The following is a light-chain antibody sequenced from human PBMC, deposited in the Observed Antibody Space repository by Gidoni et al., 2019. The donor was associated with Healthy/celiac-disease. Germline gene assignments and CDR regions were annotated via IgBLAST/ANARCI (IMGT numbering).Light chain of an antibody. Sequence: QSALTQPASVSGSHGQSITISCTGTSSDDGGYNYVSRYQQHPGKAPQLMIYEVSNRPSGVANRFSGSKSGNTASLTLSGLQAEDEADYYCSSYTSSSTLYVFGTGTKVTVL. CDR3: SSYTSSSTLYV. CDR1: SSDDGGYNY. J-gene: IGLJ1*01. CDR2: EVS. V-gene: IGLV2-14*01.